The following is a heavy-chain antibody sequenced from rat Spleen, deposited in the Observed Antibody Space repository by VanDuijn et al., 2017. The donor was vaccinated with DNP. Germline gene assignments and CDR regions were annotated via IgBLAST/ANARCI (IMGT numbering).Heavy chain of an antibody. V-gene: IGHV3-1*01. CDR1: GYSITRNS. CDR2: ISFSGGT. J-gene: IGHJ2*01. Sequence: EVQLQESGPGLVKPYPSLSLTCSVTGYSITRNSWGWLRKFPGNKLEYIGHISFSGGTKYNPSLKSQISITRDTSKNQFFLHLNSVTTEDTATYYCARWVWYFDYWGQGVMVTVSS. CDR3: ARWVWYFDY.